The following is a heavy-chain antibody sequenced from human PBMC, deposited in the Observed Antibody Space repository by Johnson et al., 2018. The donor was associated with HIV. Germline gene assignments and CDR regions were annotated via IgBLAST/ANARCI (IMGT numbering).Heavy chain of an antibody. V-gene: IGHV3-20*04. J-gene: IGHJ3*01. Sequence: VQLVESGGGLVKPGGSLRLSCAASGFTFSNAWMSCVRQAPGKGLEWVSGINWNGADTTYADSVKGRFTISRDNSKNTLYLQMNSLRAEDTAVYYCARELLPWVDRAFDFWGQGTMVTVSS. CDR3: ARELLPWVDRAFDF. D-gene: IGHD3-16*01. CDR1: GFTFSNAW. CDR2: INWNGADT.